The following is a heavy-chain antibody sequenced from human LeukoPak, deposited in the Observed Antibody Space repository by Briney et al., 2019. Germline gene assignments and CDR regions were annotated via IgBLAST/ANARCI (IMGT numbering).Heavy chain of an antibody. CDR3: ARAGIPGYCTNVTCSNWLDP. CDR2: FDPEDGET. V-gene: IGHV1-24*01. J-gene: IGHJ5*02. CDR1: GYTLTELS. D-gene: IGHD2-8*01. Sequence: ASVKVSCKVSGYTLTELSVHWVRQAPGKGLEWMGGFDPEDGETIYAQKFQGRVTMTEDTSTDTAYMELSSLRSEDTAVYYCARAGIPGYCTNVTCSNWLDPWGQGTLVTVSS.